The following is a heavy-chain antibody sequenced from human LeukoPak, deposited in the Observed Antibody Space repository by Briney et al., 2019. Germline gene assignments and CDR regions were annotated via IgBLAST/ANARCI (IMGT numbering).Heavy chain of an antibody. D-gene: IGHD2/OR15-2a*01. V-gene: IGHV3-53*01. J-gene: IGHJ4*02. CDR2: IYSGGGT. Sequence: GSLRLSCAASGLTVNTNYMSWVRQAPGKGLEWVSVIYSGGGTYYADSVKGRFTISRDNYKNTLYLQMNSLRAEDTAVYYCAKVPVLRGHFDYWGQGTLVTVSS. CDR3: AKVPVLRGHFDY. CDR1: GLTVNTNY.